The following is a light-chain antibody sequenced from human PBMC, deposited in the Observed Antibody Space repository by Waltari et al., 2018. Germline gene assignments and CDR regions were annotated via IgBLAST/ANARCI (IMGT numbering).Light chain of an antibody. CDR2: DAS. Sequence: EIVLTQSPATLSLSPGERAPLSCRASQSVSSLLAWYQQKPGQAPRLRIYDASNRATGIPARFSGSGSGTDFTLTISSLEPEDFAVYYCQQRSNFSFGGGTKVEIK. CDR3: QQRSNFS. V-gene: IGKV3-11*01. J-gene: IGKJ4*01. CDR1: QSVSSL.